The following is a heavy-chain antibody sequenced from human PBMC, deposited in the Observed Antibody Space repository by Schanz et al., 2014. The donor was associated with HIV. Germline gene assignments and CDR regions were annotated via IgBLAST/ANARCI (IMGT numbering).Heavy chain of an antibody. CDR3: TRGRFLERGGMDV. Sequence: QVQLMESGGGVVQPGTPLKLSCVGSGFTFSSYGMHWVRQAPGKGLEWVAVIWFDGRNKYYGDSVKGRFMISRDNSNNTLYLQMNSLRAEDTAVYFCTRGRFLERGGMDVWGQGTAVTVSS. J-gene: IGHJ6*02. CDR1: GFTFSSYG. D-gene: IGHD3-3*01. V-gene: IGHV3-33*08. CDR2: IWFDGRNK.